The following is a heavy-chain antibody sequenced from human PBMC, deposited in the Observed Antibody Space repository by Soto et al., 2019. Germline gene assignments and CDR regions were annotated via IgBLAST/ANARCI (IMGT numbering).Heavy chain of an antibody. CDR2: ISSSSGST. CDR1: GFTFSDYY. CDR3: ARDRGGYDRLYYYHGMDV. D-gene: IGHD5-12*01. V-gene: IGHV3-11*06. J-gene: IGHJ6*02. Sequence: QVQLVESGGGLVKPGGSLGLSCAASGFTFSDYYMSWIRQAPGKGLEYISYISSSSGSTNYADSVKGRFTISRDNAKNSLYLQMSSLRAEDTAVYYCARDRGGYDRLYYYHGMDVWGQGTTVTVSS.